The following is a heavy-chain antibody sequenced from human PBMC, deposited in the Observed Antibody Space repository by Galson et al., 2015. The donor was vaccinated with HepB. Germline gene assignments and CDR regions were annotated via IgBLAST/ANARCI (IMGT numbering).Heavy chain of an antibody. CDR1: GGSISSYY. CDR2: IYYSGST. CDR3: ASQGVYGGFDY. D-gene: IGHD4-23*01. V-gene: IGHV4-59*08. J-gene: IGHJ4*02. Sequence: SETLSLTCTVSGGSISSYYWSWIRQPPGKGLEWIGYIYYSGSTNYNPSLKSRVTISVDTSKNQFSLKLSSVTAADTAVYYCASQGVYGGFDYWGQGTLVTVSS.